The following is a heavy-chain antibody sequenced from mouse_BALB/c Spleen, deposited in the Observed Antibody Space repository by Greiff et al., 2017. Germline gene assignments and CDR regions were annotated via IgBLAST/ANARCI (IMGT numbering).Heavy chain of an antibody. Sequence: VQLQQSGAELVKPGASVKLSCTASGFNIKDTYMHWVKQRPEQGLEWIGRIDPANGNTKYDPKFQGKATITADTSSNTAYLQLSSLTSEDTAVYYCAREGYDVPVYFDYWGQGTTLTVSS. J-gene: IGHJ2*01. D-gene: IGHD2-14*01. CDR1: GFNIKDTY. CDR3: AREGYDVPVYFDY. CDR2: IDPANGNT. V-gene: IGHV14-3*02.